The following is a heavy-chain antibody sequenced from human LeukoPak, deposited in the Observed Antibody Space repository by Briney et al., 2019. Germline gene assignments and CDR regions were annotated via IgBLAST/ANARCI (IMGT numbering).Heavy chain of an antibody. CDR2: IYHSGSA. Sequence: PSETLSLTCTVSNDSISSSIKYWGWIRQPPGKGLEWIVTIYHSGSAYYNPSLKSRVTISVSTSKNQFSLRLTSVTATDSAVYYCARSVAVAGTFEYWGQGTPVTVSS. V-gene: IGHV4-39*01. D-gene: IGHD6-19*01. CDR1: NDSISSSIKY. CDR3: ARSVAVAGTFEY. J-gene: IGHJ4*02.